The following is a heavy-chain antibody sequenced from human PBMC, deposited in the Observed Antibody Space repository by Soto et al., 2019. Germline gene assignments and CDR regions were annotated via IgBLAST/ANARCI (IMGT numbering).Heavy chain of an antibody. CDR1: GFTFGDYA. Sequence: GSLRLSCTASGFTFGDYAMSWFRQAPGKGLEWVGFIRSKAYGGTTEYAASVKGRFTISRDDSKSIAYLQMNSLKTEDTAVYYCTRSYCSSTSCYAGDAFDIWGQGTMVTVSS. D-gene: IGHD2-2*01. CDR3: TRSYCSSTSCYAGDAFDI. V-gene: IGHV3-49*03. J-gene: IGHJ3*02. CDR2: IRSKAYGGTT.